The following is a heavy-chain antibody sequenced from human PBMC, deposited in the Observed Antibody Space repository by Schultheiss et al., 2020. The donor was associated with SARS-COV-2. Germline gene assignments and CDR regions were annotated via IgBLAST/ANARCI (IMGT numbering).Heavy chain of an antibody. D-gene: IGHD5-18*01. CDR2: IYTSGST. V-gene: IGHV4-4*08. Sequence: SETLSLTCTVSGGYYWSWIRQPPGKGLEWIGYIYTSGSTNYNPSLKSRVTISVDTSKNQFSLKLSSVTAADTAVYYCARRGYSYGPAFDYWGQGTLVTVSS. J-gene: IGHJ4*02. CDR1: GGYY. CDR3: ARRGYSYGPAFDY.